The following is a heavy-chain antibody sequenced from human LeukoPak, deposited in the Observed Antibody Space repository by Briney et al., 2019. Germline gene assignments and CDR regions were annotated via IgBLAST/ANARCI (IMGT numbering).Heavy chain of an antibody. CDR2: INHSGST. J-gene: IGHJ6*03. CDR3: ARGRDSIASRYYYYYYMDV. Sequence: SETLSLTCAVYGGSFSGYYWSWIRQPPGKGLEWIGEINHSGSTNYNPSLKSRVTISVDTSKNQFSLKLSSVTAADTAVYYCARGRDSIASRYYYYYYMDVWGKGTTVTVSS. CDR1: GGSFSGYY. D-gene: IGHD5/OR15-5a*01. V-gene: IGHV4-34*01.